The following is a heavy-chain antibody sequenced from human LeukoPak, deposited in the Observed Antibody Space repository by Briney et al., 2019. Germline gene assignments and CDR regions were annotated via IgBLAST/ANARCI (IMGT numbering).Heavy chain of an antibody. CDR2: ISGSGGST. CDR3: AKSMYYDYVWGSYRFRYGAFDI. Sequence: GGSLRLSCAASGFTFSSYAMSWVRQAPGKGLEWVSAISGSGGSTYYADSVKGRFTISRDNSKNTLYLQMNSLRAEDTAVYYCAKSMYYDYVWGSYRFRYGAFDIWGQGTMVTVSS. V-gene: IGHV3-23*01. D-gene: IGHD3-16*02. CDR1: GFTFSSYA. J-gene: IGHJ3*02.